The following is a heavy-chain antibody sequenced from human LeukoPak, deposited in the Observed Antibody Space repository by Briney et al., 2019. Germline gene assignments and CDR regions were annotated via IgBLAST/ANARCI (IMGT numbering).Heavy chain of an antibody. V-gene: IGHV3-23*01. Sequence: PGGSLRLSCAAFGFTLNHYAMDWVRQAPGKGAEWGSSISGGGETTYYADSAKGRFAISRDNSQNTLYLQMNSLRAEDTAVYYCARDYADYVGYFFFDYWGQGTLVTVSS. D-gene: IGHD4-17*01. CDR2: ISGGGETT. CDR1: GFTLNHYA. J-gene: IGHJ4*02. CDR3: ARDYADYVGYFFFDY.